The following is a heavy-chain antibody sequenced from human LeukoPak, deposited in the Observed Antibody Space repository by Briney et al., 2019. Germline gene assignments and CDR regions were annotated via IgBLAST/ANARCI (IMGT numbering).Heavy chain of an antibody. CDR2: TYTSGST. CDR1: GGSISSYY. CDR3: ARGRVWFETLAFDY. D-gene: IGHD3-10*01. V-gene: IGHV4-4*07. Sequence: SETLSLTCTVSGGSISSYYWSWIRQPAGKGLEWIGRTYTSGSTNYNPSLKSRVTMSVDTSKNQFSLKLSSVTAADTAVYYCARGRVWFETLAFDYWGQGTLVTVSS. J-gene: IGHJ4*02.